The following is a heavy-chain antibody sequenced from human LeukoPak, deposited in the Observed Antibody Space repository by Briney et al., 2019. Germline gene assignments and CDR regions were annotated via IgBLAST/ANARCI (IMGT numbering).Heavy chain of an antibody. CDR2: ISSSSSYI. V-gene: IGHV3-21*01. CDR3: AREKVGYDFWSGSPPNWFDP. Sequence: PGGSLRLSCAASGFTFSSYSMNWVRQAPGKGLEWVSSISSSSSYIYYADSVKGRFTISRDNAKNSLYLQMNSLRAEDTAVYYCAREKVGYDFWSGSPPNWFDPWGQGTLVTVSS. J-gene: IGHJ5*02. CDR1: GFTFSSYS. D-gene: IGHD3-3*01.